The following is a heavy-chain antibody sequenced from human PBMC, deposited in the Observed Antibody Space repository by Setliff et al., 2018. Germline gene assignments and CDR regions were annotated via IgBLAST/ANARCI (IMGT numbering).Heavy chain of an antibody. V-gene: IGHV4-34*01. D-gene: IGHD3-3*01. J-gene: IGHJ4*02. Sequence: PSETLSLTCAVYGGSFSGYYWSWIRQPPGKGLEWIGVINHSGSTNYNPSPKSRVTISVDTSKNQFSLKLSSVTAADTAVYYCARVDNFWSGPIDYWGQGTLVTVSS. CDR3: ARVDNFWSGPIDY. CDR2: INHSGST. CDR1: GGSFSGYY.